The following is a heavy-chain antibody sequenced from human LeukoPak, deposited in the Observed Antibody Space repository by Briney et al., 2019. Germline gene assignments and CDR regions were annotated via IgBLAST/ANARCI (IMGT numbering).Heavy chain of an antibody. Sequence: GGSLRLSCAASGFTFSSYWMHWVRQAPGKGLVWVSRINTDGSSTSYADSVKGRFTISRDNAKNTLYLQMNSLRAEDTAVYYCAKGKYSSGWSGDYWGQGTLVTVSS. J-gene: IGHJ4*02. CDR2: INTDGSST. CDR1: GFTFSSYW. V-gene: IGHV3-74*01. CDR3: AKGKYSSGWSGDY. D-gene: IGHD6-13*01.